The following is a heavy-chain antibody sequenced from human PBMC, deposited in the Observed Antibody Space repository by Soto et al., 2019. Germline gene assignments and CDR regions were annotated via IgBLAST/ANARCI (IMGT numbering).Heavy chain of an antibody. Sequence: QVQVVESGGGVVRPGRSLRLSCAASGFTFSRYAIHWVRQAPGKGLEWVAVISRDGTNKYYVDSVKGRFTISRDNSRNTLYLQMNSLRHEAAAVYYCARSRRGAVADSVDFWCQVTLVTVSS. CDR3: ARSRRGAVADSVDF. CDR2: ISRDGTNK. J-gene: IGHJ4*02. D-gene: IGHD2-15*01. CDR1: GFTFSRYA. V-gene: IGHV3-30*04.